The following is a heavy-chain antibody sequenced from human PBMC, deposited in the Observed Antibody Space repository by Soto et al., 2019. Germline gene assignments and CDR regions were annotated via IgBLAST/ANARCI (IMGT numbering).Heavy chain of an antibody. CDR3: ARTVVVVAARYSDYYYGMDV. Sequence: SETLCLTCAVSGGSISNNNWWSWVRQPPGKGLEWIGEIHHSGSSNYNPSLKSRVTISADTSKNQFSLKLSSVTAADTAVYYCARTVVVVAARYSDYYYGMDVWGQGTTVTVSS. CDR2: IHHSGSS. V-gene: IGHV4-4*02. CDR1: GGSISNNNW. D-gene: IGHD2-15*01. J-gene: IGHJ6*02.